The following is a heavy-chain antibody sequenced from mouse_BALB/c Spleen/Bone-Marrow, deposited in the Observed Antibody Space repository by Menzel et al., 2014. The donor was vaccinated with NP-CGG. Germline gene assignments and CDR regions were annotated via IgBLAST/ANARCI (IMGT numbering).Heavy chain of an antibody. CDR3: ARFPIDYDSGGAMDY. CDR1: GYTFTSYW. J-gene: IGHJ4*01. CDR2: IDPSDSET. Sequence: SGAELVKPGAPVKLSCKASGYTFTSYWMNWVKQRPGRGLEWIGRIDPSDSETHYNQKFKDKATLTVDKSSSTAYIQLSSLTSEDSAVYYCARFPIDYDSGGAMDYWGQGTSVTVSS. D-gene: IGHD2-4*01. V-gene: IGHV1-69*02.